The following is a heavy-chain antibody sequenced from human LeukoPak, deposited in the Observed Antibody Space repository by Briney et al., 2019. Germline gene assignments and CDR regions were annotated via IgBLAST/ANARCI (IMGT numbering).Heavy chain of an antibody. J-gene: IGHJ4*02. CDR2: IYRGGGT. Sequence: GGSLRLSCAASRFIVSSYFMSWVRQAPGRGLEWVSLIYRGGGTYYADSVKGRFTISRDNSKNTLYLEMNSLRAEDTAVYYCARDRPIDYWGQGTLVTVSS. V-gene: IGHV3-66*01. CDR3: ARDRPIDY. CDR1: RFIVSSYF.